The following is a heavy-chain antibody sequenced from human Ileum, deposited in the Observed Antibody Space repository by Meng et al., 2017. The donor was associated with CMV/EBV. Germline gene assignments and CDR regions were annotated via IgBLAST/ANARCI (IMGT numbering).Heavy chain of an antibody. CDR1: GGSITSGNYY. V-gene: IGHV4-30-4*08. J-gene: IGHJ4*02. CDR3: VRQVVAASFDY. CDR2: IYYSGSP. Sequence: VQLPAPGPGLVKPSQTLSLTCTVSGGSITSGNYYWSWIRQPPRRGLEWIGYIYYSGSPYYKPSLKSRVTISLDTSKNQFSLNLRSVTATDSAVYYCVRQVVAASFDYWGQGALVTVSS. D-gene: IGHD2-15*01.